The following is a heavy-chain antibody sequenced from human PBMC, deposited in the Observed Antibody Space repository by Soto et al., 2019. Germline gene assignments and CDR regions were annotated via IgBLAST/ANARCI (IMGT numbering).Heavy chain of an antibody. CDR3: AKDYYGSGSYSNYYYMDV. Sequence: GGSLRLSCAASGFTFSSYAMSWVRQAPGKGLEWVSAISGSGGSTYYADSVKGRFTISRDNSKNTLYLQMNSLRAEDTAVYYCAKDYYGSGSYSNYYYMDVWGKGTTVTVSS. V-gene: IGHV3-23*01. CDR2: ISGSGGST. J-gene: IGHJ6*03. D-gene: IGHD3-10*01. CDR1: GFTFSSYA.